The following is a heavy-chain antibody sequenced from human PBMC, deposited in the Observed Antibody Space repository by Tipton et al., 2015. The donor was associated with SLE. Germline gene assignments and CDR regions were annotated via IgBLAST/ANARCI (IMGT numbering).Heavy chain of an antibody. CDR2: IKQDGSEK. D-gene: IGHD5-18*01. CDR1: GFSFSSYL. J-gene: IGHJ4*02. Sequence: SLRLSCAASGFSFSSYLMNWVRQAPGKGLEWVANIKQDGSEKYYVDSVKGRFTISRDNAKNSLYLQMNNLRDEDTALYYCARVPLRGYSYGDYFDYWGQGTLVSVSS. CDR3: ARVPLRGYSYGDYFDY. V-gene: IGHV3-7*03.